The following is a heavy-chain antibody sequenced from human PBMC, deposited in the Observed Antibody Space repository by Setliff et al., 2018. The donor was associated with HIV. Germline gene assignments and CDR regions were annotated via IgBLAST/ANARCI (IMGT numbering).Heavy chain of an antibody. Sequence: SETLSLTCSVSGDSVSSRSYYWGWIRQSPGKGLEWIGSIYFNGITHDNPSLKSRVTTSVDTSKNQFSLNLHSVTAGDTGFYYCVTVVQDDLGVALFDYWGPGILVTVAS. D-gene: IGHD3-3*01. CDR1: GDSVSSRSYY. CDR2: IYFNGIT. J-gene: IGHJ4*02. V-gene: IGHV4-39*01. CDR3: VTVVQDDLGVALFDY.